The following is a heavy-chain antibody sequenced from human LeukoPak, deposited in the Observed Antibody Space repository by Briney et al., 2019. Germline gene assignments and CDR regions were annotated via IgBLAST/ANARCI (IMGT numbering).Heavy chain of an antibody. CDR3: ARETFGVVIIRSRFDP. D-gene: IGHD3-3*01. Sequence: SETLSLTCTVSGGSISSYYWSWIRQPPGKGLGWIGYIYDSGSSNYNPSLKSRVTMSVDTSKNQFSLKLSSVTAADTAVYYCARETFGVVIIRSRFDPWGQGTLVTVSS. CDR1: GGSISSYY. J-gene: IGHJ5*02. CDR2: IYDSGSS. V-gene: IGHV4-59*12.